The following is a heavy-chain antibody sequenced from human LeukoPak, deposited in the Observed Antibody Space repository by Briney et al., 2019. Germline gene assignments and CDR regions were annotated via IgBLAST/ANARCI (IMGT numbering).Heavy chain of an antibody. Sequence: GGSLRLSCAASGFTFSNAWMSWVRQAPGKGLEWVGRIKSKSDGGTTDYAAPVKGRFIISRYDSKNTLFLQMNSLEPEDTAVYYCTSTVRYYMDVWGKGTTVTVS. CDR2: IKSKSDGGTT. CDR1: GFTFSNAW. J-gene: IGHJ6*03. CDR3: TSTVRYYMDV. V-gene: IGHV3-15*01. D-gene: IGHD4-11*01.